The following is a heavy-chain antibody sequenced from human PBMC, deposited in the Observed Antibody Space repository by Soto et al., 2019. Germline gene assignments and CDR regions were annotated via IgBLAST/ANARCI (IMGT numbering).Heavy chain of an antibody. D-gene: IGHD6-13*01. V-gene: IGHV4-39*01. CDR1: GGSISSSSYY. Sequence: QLQLQESGPGLVKPSETLSLTCTVSGGSISSSSYYWGWIRQPPGKGLEWIGSIYYSGSNYYNPSLKCRVTISVDTYQHPLSLKLSPVNAADTAVYYCARHPSLGYSSSWYPVLYFDYWGQGTLVTVSS. CDR2: IYYSGSN. J-gene: IGHJ4*02. CDR3: ARHPSLGYSSSWYPVLYFDY.